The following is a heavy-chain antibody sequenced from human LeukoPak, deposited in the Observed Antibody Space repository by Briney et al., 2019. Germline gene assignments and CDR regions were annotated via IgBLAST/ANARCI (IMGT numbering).Heavy chain of an antibody. J-gene: IGHJ4*02. V-gene: IGHV3-21*01. CDR2: ISSISSYI. CDR1: GFTFSSYS. CDR3: ARRIWGSPQPVFDY. Sequence: PGGSLRLSCAASGFTFSSYSMNWVRQAPGKGLEWVSSISSISSYIYYADSVQGRFTTSRDNAKNSLYLEMNSLRAEDTAVYYCARRIWGSPQPVFDYWGQGTLVTVSS. D-gene: IGHD3-16*01.